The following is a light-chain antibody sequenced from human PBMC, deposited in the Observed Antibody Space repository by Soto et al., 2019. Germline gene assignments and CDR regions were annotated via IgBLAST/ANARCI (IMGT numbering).Light chain of an antibody. CDR3: QHDSARPPWT. Sequence: ILMTPSPATLSVSPGDSATLSCRASRRVDIDLAWYQQKPEPPPRLLVFATSARSTGAPDRFRSSRSGTDFALTISSLQPEDSATYYCQHDSARPPWTFGQGTKVDI. V-gene: IGKV3-15*01. CDR2: ATS. J-gene: IGKJ1*01. CDR1: RRVDID.